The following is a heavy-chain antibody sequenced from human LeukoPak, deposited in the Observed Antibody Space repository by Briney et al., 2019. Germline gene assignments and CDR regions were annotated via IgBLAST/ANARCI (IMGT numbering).Heavy chain of an antibody. CDR1: GFTFSSYS. CDR2: ISSSSSYI. Sequence: GGSLRLSCAASGFTFSSYSMNWVRQAPGKGLEWVSSISSSSSYIYYADSVKGRFTISRDNAKNSLYLQMNSLRAEDTAVYCCARDKRGYSGYSMDVWGQGTTVTVSS. V-gene: IGHV3-21*01. D-gene: IGHD5-12*01. J-gene: IGHJ6*02. CDR3: ARDKRGYSGYSMDV.